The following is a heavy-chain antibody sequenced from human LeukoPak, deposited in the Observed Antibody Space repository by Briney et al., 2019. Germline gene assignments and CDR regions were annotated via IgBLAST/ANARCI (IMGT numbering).Heavy chain of an antibody. V-gene: IGHV3-21*01. J-gene: IGHJ6*02. CDR2: ISSSSSYI. CDR3: ARDGGGSYGRNYYYYGMDV. CDR1: RFTFSNFA. Sequence: GGSLRLSCAASRFTFSNFAMSWVRQAPGKGLEWVSSISSSSSYIYYADSVKGRFTISRDNAKNSLYLQMNSLRAEDTAVYYCARDGGGSYGRNYYYYGMDVWGQGTTVTVSS. D-gene: IGHD1-26*01.